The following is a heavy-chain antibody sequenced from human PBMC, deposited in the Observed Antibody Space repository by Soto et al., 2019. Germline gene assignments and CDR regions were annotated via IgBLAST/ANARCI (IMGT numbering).Heavy chain of an antibody. J-gene: IGHJ6*02. CDR2: ISSSSSYI. CDR3: ARDLNGLFADYYYYGMDV. V-gene: IGHV3-21*01. CDR1: GFTFSSYS. Sequence: SGGSLRLSCAASGFTFSSYSMNWVRQAPGKGLEWVSSISSSSSYIYYADSVKGRFTISRDNAKNSLYLQMNSLRAEDTAVYYCARDLNGLFADYYYYGMDVWGQGTTVTVSS. D-gene: IGHD3-22*01.